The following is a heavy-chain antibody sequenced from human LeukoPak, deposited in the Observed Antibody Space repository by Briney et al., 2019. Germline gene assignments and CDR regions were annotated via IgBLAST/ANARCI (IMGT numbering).Heavy chain of an antibody. CDR1: GYTFTGYY. V-gene: IGHV1-2*02. J-gene: IGHJ5*02. D-gene: IGHD3-10*01. Sequence: ASVKVSCKASGYTFTGYYMHWVRQAPGQGLEWMGWINPNSGGTNYAQKFQGRVTVTRDTSISTAYMELSRLRSDDTAVYYCARTLWFGELSNWFDPWGQGTLVTVSS. CDR3: ARTLWFGELSNWFDP. CDR2: INPNSGGT.